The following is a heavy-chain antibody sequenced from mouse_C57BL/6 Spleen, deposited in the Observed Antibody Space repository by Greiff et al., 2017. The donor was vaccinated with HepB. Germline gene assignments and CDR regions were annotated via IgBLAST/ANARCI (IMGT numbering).Heavy chain of an antibody. CDR2: IYPGDGDT. V-gene: IGHV1-82*01. J-gene: IGHJ2*01. Sequence: QVQLQQSGPELVKPGASVKISCKASGYAFSSSWMNWVKQRPGKGLVWIGRIYPGDGDTNYNGKFKGKATLTADKSSSTAYMQLSSLTSEDSAVYFCARSRGYPYFDYWGQGTTLTVSS. CDR3: ARSRGYPYFDY. CDR1: GYAFSSSW. D-gene: IGHD2-2*01.